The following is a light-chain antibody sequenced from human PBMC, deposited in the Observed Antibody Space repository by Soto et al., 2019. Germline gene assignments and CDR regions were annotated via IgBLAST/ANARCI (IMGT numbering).Light chain of an antibody. CDR2: GAS. V-gene: IGKV3-20*01. CDR1: QSVTSSY. Sequence: EIVLTQSPGTLSLSPGERATLSCRASQSVTSSYLAWFQQKPGQAPRLLIYGASSRATGIPDRFSGSGSRTDFTLTISRLEPEDFAVYYCQQYDGSPYTFGQRTKLEIK. J-gene: IGKJ2*01. CDR3: QQYDGSPYT.